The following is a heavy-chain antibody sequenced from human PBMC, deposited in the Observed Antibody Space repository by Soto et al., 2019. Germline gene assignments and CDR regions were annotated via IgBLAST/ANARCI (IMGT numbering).Heavy chain of an antibody. CDR1: GGSISSYY. Sequence: SETLSLTCTVSGGSISSYYWSWIRQPPGKGLEWIGYVYNSGSTNYNPSLKSRVTISIDTSKNQFSLKLTSLTATDTAVYYCARGGPSSKWLDPSGQGTLVTVSS. CDR3: ARGGPSSKWLDP. CDR2: VYNSGST. J-gene: IGHJ5*02. V-gene: IGHV4-59*01.